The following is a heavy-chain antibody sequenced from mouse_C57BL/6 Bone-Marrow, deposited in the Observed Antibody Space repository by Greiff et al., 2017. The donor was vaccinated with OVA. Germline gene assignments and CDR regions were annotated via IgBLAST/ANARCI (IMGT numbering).Heavy chain of an antibody. V-gene: IGHV1-54*01. D-gene: IGHD2-1*01. J-gene: IGHJ3*01. Sequence: QVQLQQSGAELVRPGTSVKVSCKASGYAFTNYLIEWVKQRPGQGLEWIGVINPGSGGTNYNEKFKSKATLTVDKSSSTAYMQLSSLTSEDSAVYYCARGGTIYYGNPAWFAYWGQGTLVTVSA. CDR1: GYAFTNYL. CDR3: ARGGTIYYGNPAWFAY. CDR2: INPGSGGT.